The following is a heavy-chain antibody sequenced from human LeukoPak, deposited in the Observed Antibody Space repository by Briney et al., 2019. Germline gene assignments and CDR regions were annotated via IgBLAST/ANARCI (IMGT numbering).Heavy chain of an antibody. CDR3: TTDRMWLYIDF. D-gene: IGHD3-22*01. J-gene: IGHJ4*02. V-gene: IGHV3-23*01. CDR1: GFTFSDHA. CDR2: ISVGGST. Sequence: GGSLRLSCAASGFTFSDHAMSWVRQAPRKGLEWVSGISVGGSTYYADSVKGRFTISKANSENTVYLQMNSLRAEDTAVYYCTTDRMWLYIDFWGQGTLVTVSS.